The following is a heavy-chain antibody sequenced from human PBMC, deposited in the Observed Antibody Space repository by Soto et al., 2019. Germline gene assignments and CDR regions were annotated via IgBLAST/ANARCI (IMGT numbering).Heavy chain of an antibody. CDR3: AKDRDDSSGYYPGY. D-gene: IGHD3-22*01. J-gene: IGHJ4*02. Sequence: PGGSLRLSCAASGFTFSSYGMHWVPQAPGKGLEWVAVISYDGSNKYYADSVKGRFTISRDNSKNTLYLQMNSLRAEDTAVYYCAKDRDDSSGYYPGYWGQGTLVTVPS. CDR1: GFTFSSYG. V-gene: IGHV3-30*18. CDR2: ISYDGSNK.